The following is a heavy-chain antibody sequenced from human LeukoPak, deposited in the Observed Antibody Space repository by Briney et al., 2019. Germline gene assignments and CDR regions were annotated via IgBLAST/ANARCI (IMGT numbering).Heavy chain of an antibody. Sequence: GGSLRLSCAASGFIFSTCAINWVRQAPGKGLEWVSAISGSGSKTFYSDSVKGRFTISRDNPKNTLYLQMNSLRPEDTAVYYCVKEPRGYSFSFDIWGQGKMVTVSS. CDR2: ISGSGSKT. D-gene: IGHD5-18*01. CDR3: VKEPRGYSFSFDI. V-gene: IGHV3-23*01. CDR1: GFIFSTCA. J-gene: IGHJ3*02.